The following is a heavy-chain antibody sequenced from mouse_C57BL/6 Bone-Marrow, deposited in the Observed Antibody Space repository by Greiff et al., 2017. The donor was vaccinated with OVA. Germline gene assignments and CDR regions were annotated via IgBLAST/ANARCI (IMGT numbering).Heavy chain of an antibody. CDR3: ARNPYYYGSSLFAY. CDR1: GFSLSTFGMG. CDR2: IWWDDDK. J-gene: IGHJ3*01. D-gene: IGHD1-1*01. V-gene: IGHV8-8*01. Sequence: QVTLKVCGPGILQPSQTLSLTCSFSGFSLSTFGMGVGWIRQPSGKGLEWLAHIWWDDDKYYNPALKSRLTISKDTSKNQVFLKIANVDTADTATYYCARNPYYYGSSLFAYWGQGTLVTVSA.